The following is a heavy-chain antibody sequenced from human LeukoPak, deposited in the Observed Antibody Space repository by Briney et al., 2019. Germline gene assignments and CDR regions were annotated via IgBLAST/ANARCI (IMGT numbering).Heavy chain of an antibody. CDR1: GFTFSSYG. CDR2: IRYDGSNK. CDR3: AKDLDTYGSGLPPDY. D-gene: IGHD3-10*01. Sequence: GGSLRLSCAASGFTFSSYGMHWVRQAPGKGLEWVAFIRYDGSNKYYADSVKGRFTISRDNSKNTLSLHMNSLRAEDTAVYYCAKDLDTYGSGLPPDYWGQGTLVTVAS. V-gene: IGHV3-30*02. J-gene: IGHJ4*02.